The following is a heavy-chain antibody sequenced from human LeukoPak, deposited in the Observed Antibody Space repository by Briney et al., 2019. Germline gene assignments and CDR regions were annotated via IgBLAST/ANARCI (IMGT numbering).Heavy chain of an antibody. CDR2: IYTSGNT. D-gene: IGHD6-13*01. V-gene: IGHV4-4*07. CDR3: ARGRGSSWYYFDY. CDR1: GGSISSYY. Sequence: SETLSLTCTVSGGSISSYYWSWVRQPAGKGLEWIGRIYTSGNTNYNPSLKGRVTMSVDTSKNQFSLNLSSVTAADTAVCYCARGRGSSWYYFDYWGQGTLVTVSS. J-gene: IGHJ4*02.